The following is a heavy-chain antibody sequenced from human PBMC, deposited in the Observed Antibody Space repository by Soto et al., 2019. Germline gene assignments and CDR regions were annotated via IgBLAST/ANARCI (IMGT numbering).Heavy chain of an antibody. V-gene: IGHV1-69*01. D-gene: IGHD3-16*01. Sequence: QVQLVQSGAEVKKPGSSVKVSCKASGGTFSRYTISWVRQAPGQGLEWMGGIIPIFGAAKYAQKFQDRVTVTADESTSTAYMALSSLRSEDTAVYYCAQDANANSLAYWGQGTLVTLSS. J-gene: IGHJ4*02. CDR1: GGTFSRYT. CDR2: IIPIFGAA. CDR3: AQDANANSLAY.